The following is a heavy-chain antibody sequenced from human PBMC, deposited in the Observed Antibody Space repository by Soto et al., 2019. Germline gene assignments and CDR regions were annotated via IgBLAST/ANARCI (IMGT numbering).Heavy chain of an antibody. CDR1: GFSFSYGW. CDR2: IKTTADGVTT. Sequence: GGSLRLSCAASGFSFSYGWMNWVRQAPGKGLEWVGRIKTTADGVTTEFAAPVNGRFTISRDASKNSLYLDMSSLKTDDTAVYYCTTDIAAWCARPGSWGQGTLVTVSS. CDR3: TTDIAAWCARPGS. J-gene: IGHJ1*01. D-gene: IGHD2-8*02. V-gene: IGHV3-15*07.